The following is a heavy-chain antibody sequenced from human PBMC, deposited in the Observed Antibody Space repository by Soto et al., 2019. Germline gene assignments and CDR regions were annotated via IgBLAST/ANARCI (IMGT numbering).Heavy chain of an antibody. D-gene: IGHD3-10*01. V-gene: IGHV3-23*01. J-gene: IGHJ4*01. CDR3: AKGAGLDF. Sequence: EVQLLDSGGGLVQPGGSLRLSCEASGFSFSTFDMSWVRQAPGKGLQCVSFIRGSDGTTYYADPVRGRFTISSDNSRNILYLQMNSLRAEDTALYYGAKGAGLDFCGRGSLVTVSS. CDR1: GFSFSTFD. CDR2: IRGSDGTT.